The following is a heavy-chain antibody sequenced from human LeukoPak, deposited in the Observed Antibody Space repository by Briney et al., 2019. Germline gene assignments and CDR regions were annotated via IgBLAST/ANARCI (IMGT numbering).Heavy chain of an antibody. CDR3: AREQTATRGAFDI. CDR2: IYSGGST. D-gene: IGHD5-18*01. Sequence: TGGSLRLSCAASGFTVSSNYMSWVRQAPGKGLEWVSVIYSGGSTYYADSVKGRFTISRDNSKNTLYLQMNSLRAEDTAVYYCAREQTATRGAFDIWGQGTMVTVSS. V-gene: IGHV3-53*01. CDR1: GFTVSSNY. J-gene: IGHJ3*02.